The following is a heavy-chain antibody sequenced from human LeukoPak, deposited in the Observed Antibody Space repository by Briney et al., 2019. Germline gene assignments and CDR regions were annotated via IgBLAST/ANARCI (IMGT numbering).Heavy chain of an antibody. CDR2: INYNGGTT. CDR3: ARVGPATAFDY. CDR1: GFILRSFS. J-gene: IGHJ4*02. Sequence: GGSLRLFCAASGFILRSFSMHWVRQSPGRGLQYVSAINYNGGTTYYADSVKDRFTISRDDSRNTLYLHMASLRDEDMGVYYCARVGPATAFDYWGQGTLVTVSS. V-gene: IGHV3-64*02.